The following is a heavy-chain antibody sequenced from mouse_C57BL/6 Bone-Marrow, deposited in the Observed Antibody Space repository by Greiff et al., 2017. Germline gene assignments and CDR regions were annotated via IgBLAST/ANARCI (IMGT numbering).Heavy chain of an antibody. CDR2: IYPGSGSP. V-gene: IGHV1-55*01. D-gene: IGHD2-14*01. CDR3: DRWKEYDRSWFAY. J-gene: IGHJ3*01. CDR1: GYTFTSYW. Sequence: VQLQQPGAELVKPGASVKMSCKASGYTFTSYWITWVKQRPGQGLEWIGDIYPGSGSPNYNEKFKSKATLTVDTSSSTAYRQLSSLTSEDSAVYYCDRWKEYDRSWFAYWGQGTLVTVSA.